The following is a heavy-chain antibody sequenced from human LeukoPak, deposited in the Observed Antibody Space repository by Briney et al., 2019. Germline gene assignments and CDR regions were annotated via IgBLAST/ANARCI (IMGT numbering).Heavy chain of an antibody. V-gene: IGHV1-46*01. CDR1: GYTFTSYY. Sequence: GASVKVSCKASGYTFTSYYKHWVRHAPGQGLEWMGIINPSGGSTSYAQKFQGRVTMTRDTSTSTVYMELSSLRSEDAAVYYCARMVPRAVGRSLDYWGQGTLVTVSS. CDR2: INPSGGST. CDR3: ARMVPRAVGRSLDY. D-gene: IGHD2-8*01. J-gene: IGHJ4*02.